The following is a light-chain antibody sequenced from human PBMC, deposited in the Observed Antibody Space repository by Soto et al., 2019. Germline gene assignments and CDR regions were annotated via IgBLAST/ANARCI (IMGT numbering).Light chain of an antibody. Sequence: QSALTQPPSVSGGPGQRVTISCTGSSSNVGAGYDVHWYQQLPGTAPKLLIYGNSNRPSGVPDRFSGSKSGTSASLAITGLQAEDEADYYCQSYDSSLSGYVFGTGTKVTV. CDR3: QSYDSSLSGYV. CDR1: SSNVGAGYD. J-gene: IGLJ1*01. V-gene: IGLV1-40*01. CDR2: GNS.